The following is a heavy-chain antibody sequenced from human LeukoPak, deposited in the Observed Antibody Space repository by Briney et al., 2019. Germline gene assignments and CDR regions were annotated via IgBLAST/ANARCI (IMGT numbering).Heavy chain of an antibody. CDR1: VGSISSRSYY. Sequence: SETLSLTCTVSVGSISSRSYYWGWIRQPPGKGLEWLGSIYYSGSTDYNPSLKSRVTIAVDTSKNQFSLKLSSVTAADTAVYNCARGAAELYYYGSEYYMDVWGKGTTVTVSS. CDR3: ARGAAELYYYGSEYYMDV. CDR2: IYYSGST. V-gene: IGHV4-39*07. D-gene: IGHD3-10*01. J-gene: IGHJ6*03.